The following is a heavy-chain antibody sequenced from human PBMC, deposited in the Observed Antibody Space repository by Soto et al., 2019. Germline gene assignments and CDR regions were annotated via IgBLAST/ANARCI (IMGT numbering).Heavy chain of an antibody. CDR2: IYHSGST. CDR1: GGSISLGGYS. CDR3: ARAGGLGAVAVDY. V-gene: IGHV4-30-2*01. Sequence: PSETLSLTCAVSGGSISLGGYSWSWIRQPPGKGLEWIGYIYHSGSTYYNPSLKSRVTISVDRSKNQFSLKLSSVTAADTAVYYCARAGGLGAVAVDYWGQGTLVTVSS. D-gene: IGHD6-19*01. J-gene: IGHJ4*02.